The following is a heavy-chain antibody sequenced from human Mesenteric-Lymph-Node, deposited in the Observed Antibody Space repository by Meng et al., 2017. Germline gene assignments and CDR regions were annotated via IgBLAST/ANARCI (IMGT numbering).Heavy chain of an antibody. CDR2: IYRGGST. J-gene: IGHJ4*02. D-gene: IGHD1-26*01. V-gene: IGHV4-34*01. CDR3: ARAKRSGSYYPFDY. CDR1: GGSFSGYY. Sequence: SETLSLTCAVYGGSFSGYYWSWIRQPPGKGLEWIGDIYRGGSTNYTPSLKSRVTISVDTSKNQFSLKLSSVTAADTAVYYFARAKRSGSYYPFDYWGQGTLVTVSS.